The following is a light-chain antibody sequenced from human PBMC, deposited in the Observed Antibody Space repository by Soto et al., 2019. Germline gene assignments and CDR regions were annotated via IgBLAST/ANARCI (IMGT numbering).Light chain of an antibody. J-gene: IGLJ3*02. Sequence: QSALTQPPSASGSPGQSVTISCTGTSSDVGGYNYVSWYQQHPGKAPKLMIYEVSKRPSGVPDRFSGSKSGNTASLTVSGLQAEDEADYYCISYAGSNNWVFGEATKLTVL. CDR2: EVS. V-gene: IGLV2-8*01. CDR3: ISYAGSNNWV. CDR1: SSDVGGYNY.